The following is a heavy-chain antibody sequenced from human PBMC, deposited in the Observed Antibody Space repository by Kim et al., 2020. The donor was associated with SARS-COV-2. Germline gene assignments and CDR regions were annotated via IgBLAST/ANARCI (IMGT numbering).Heavy chain of an antibody. CDR2: YN. Sequence: YNDYAVSVKSRITINPDTSKNQFSLQLNSVTPGDTAVYYCASTTTGWFDPWGQGTLVTVSS. V-gene: IGHV6-1*01. CDR3: ASTTTGWFDP. D-gene: IGHD1-1*01. J-gene: IGHJ5*02.